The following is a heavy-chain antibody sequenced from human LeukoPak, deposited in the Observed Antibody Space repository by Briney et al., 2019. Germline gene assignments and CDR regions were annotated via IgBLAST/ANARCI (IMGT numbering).Heavy chain of an antibody. Sequence: PGGSLRLSCAASGFTFSSHNMNWVRQAPGRGLEWVSSISRTGRYIYYLDSVKGRFTISRDNAQKSLYLQMNSLRVEDTAVYYFARVLETDCRGGSCYSGLDYWGQGTLVTVSS. CDR1: GFTFSSHN. V-gene: IGHV3-21*01. D-gene: IGHD2-15*01. J-gene: IGHJ4*02. CDR2: ISRTGRYI. CDR3: ARVLETDCRGGSCYSGLDY.